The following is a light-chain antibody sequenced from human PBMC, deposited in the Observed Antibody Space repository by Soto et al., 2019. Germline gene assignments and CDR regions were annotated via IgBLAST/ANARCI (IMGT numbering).Light chain of an antibody. CDR1: SSDVGGYNY. CDR2: EVS. Sequence: QSVLTQPASVSGSPGQSITISCTGTSSDVGGYNYVSWYQQHPGKAPKLMIYEVSNRPSGVSNRFSGSKSGNTASLTISGLQAEDEADYYWSSYTSSSTYVFGTGTKLTVL. J-gene: IGLJ1*01. CDR3: SSYTSSSTYV. V-gene: IGLV2-14*01.